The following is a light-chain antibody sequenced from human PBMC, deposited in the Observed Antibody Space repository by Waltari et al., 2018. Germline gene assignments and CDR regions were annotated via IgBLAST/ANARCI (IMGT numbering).Light chain of an antibody. Sequence: DIQMTQSPSSLSASVGDRVTITCRASQDIGKSLTWFQQKPGKAHKSPIYNTYILQSGVPSKFSGSGTGTDFTLTISSLQPEDFATYYCQQYKSYPYTFGQGTNLETK. CDR3: QQYKSYPYT. V-gene: IGKV1-16*02. CDR1: QDIGKS. J-gene: IGKJ2*01. CDR2: NTY.